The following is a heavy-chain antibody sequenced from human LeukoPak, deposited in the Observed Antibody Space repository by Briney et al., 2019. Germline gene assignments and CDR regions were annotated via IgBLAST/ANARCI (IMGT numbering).Heavy chain of an antibody. D-gene: IGHD3-16*01. Sequence: GGSLRLSCAASGFTFSNSWMAWVRQAPGKGLQWVSAISDSGGGTFYADSVKGRFTISRDNSKNTLYLQMNSLRAEDTAVYYCAKVGVGWVAFEYWGQGTLVTVSS. CDR2: ISDSGGGT. V-gene: IGHV3-23*01. CDR3: AKVGVGWVAFEY. CDR1: GFTFSNSW. J-gene: IGHJ4*02.